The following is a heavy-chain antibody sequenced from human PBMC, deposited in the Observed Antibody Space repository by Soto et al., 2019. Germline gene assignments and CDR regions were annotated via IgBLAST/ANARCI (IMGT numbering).Heavy chain of an antibody. V-gene: IGHV3-48*02. CDR1: GFTFSSYS. J-gene: IGHJ6*02. D-gene: IGHD2-2*01. Sequence: EVQLVESGGGLVQPGGSLRLSCAASGFTFSSYSLNWVRQAPGKGLEWVSYISTSGSTINYAYSVRGRFTISSDNARNSLHLQMNSLRDEDTAVYYCARDRVLVVPAAQKGRGSYYYGMDVWGQGATVTVSS. CDR3: ARDRVLVVPAAQKGRGSYYYGMDV. CDR2: ISTSGSTI.